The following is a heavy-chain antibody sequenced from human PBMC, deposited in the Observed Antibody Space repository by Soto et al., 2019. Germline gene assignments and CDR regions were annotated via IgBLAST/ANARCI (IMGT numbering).Heavy chain of an antibody. V-gene: IGHV3-11*06. CDR2: ISGSSDNI. CDR3: VRDSARIVVVPRVDGDNWLDP. J-gene: IGHJ5*02. CDR1: GFTFSDYF. Sequence: QVQLVESGGGVVKPAGSLRLSCAASGFTFSDYFMSWIRQAPGKGLEWVSLISGSSDNIKYADSVKGRFTISRDNAKNSLYLQMNSLRAEDTAVYYCVRDSARIVVVPRVDGDNWLDPWGQGTLVTVSS. D-gene: IGHD2-2*01.